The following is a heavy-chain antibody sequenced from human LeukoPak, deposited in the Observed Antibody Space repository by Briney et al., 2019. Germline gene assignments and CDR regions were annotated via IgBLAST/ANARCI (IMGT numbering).Heavy chain of an antibody. J-gene: IGHJ3*02. V-gene: IGHV3-7*01. CDR2: IKQDGSEK. D-gene: IGHD3-9*01. CDR3: ARVPGYDILTGYMGNDAFDI. CDR1: GFTFSSYW. Sequence: PGGSLRLSCAASGFTFSSYWMSWVRQAPGKGLEWLANIKQDGSEKYYVDSVKGRFTISRDNTKNSLYLQMNSLRAEDTAVYYCARVPGYDILTGYMGNDAFDIWGQGTMVTVSS.